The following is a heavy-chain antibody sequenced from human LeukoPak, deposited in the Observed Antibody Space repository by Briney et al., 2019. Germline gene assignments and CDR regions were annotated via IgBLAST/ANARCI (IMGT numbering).Heavy chain of an antibody. CDR1: GGSISSSKW. V-gene: IGHV4-4*02. Sequence: SETLSLTCVVSGGSISSSKWWSWVRQAPGKGLEWIGEISHSGSINYNPSFASRVTISVDKSKNQFSLSLTSVTAADTAMYYCARLSSDLSHFDYWGQGTLASASS. CDR3: ARLSSDLSHFDY. CDR2: ISHSGSI. J-gene: IGHJ4*02. D-gene: IGHD3-16*02.